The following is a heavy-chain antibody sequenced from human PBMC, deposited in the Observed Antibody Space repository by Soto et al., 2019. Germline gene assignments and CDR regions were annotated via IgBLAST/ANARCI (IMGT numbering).Heavy chain of an antibody. CDR3: AKDDGRYCSGGSCYSDPIDYYYYGMDV. V-gene: IGHV3-30*18. D-gene: IGHD2-15*01. J-gene: IGHJ6*02. CDR1: GFTFSSYG. Sequence: PGGSLRLSCAASGFTFSSYGMHWVRQAPGKGLEWVAVISYDGSNKYYADSVKGRFTISRDNSKNTLYLQMNSLRAEDTAVYYCAKDDGRYCSGGSCYSDPIDYYYYGMDVWGQGTTVTVSS. CDR2: ISYDGSNK.